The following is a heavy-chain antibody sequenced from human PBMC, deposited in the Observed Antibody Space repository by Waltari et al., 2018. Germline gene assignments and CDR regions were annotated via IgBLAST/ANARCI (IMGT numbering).Heavy chain of an antibody. CDR2: IWHDGTYK. V-gene: IGHV3-33*01. D-gene: IGHD3-10*02. CDR1: GFTFSNHG. CDR3: ASMATMSDFDY. Sequence: QVQLVESGGGVVQPGRSLRLSGVASGFTFSNHGMLWVRQAPGKGLEWVSLIWHDGTYKYYADSVKGRFSISRDNSKNTVYLQMNGLRAEDTAVYFCASMATMSDFDYWGQGTLVTVSS. J-gene: IGHJ4*02.